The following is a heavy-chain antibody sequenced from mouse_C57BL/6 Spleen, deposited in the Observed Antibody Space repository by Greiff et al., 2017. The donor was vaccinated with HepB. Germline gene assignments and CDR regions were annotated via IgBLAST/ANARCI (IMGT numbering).Heavy chain of an antibody. Sequence: EVKLQESGEGLVKPGGSLKLSCAASGFTFSSYAMSWVRQTPEKRLEWVAYISSGGDYIYYADTVKGRFTISRDNARNTLYLQMSSLTSEDTAMYYCTRGYGSRLWYFDVWGTGTTVTVSS. J-gene: IGHJ1*03. D-gene: IGHD1-1*01. CDR3: TRGYGSRLWYFDV. CDR1: GFTFSSYA. V-gene: IGHV5-9-1*02. CDR2: ISSGGDYI.